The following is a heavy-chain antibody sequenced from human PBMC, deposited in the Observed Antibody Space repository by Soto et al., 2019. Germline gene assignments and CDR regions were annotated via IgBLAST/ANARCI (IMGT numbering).Heavy chain of an antibody. CDR2: INPSGGRT. V-gene: IGHV1-46*01. Sequence: ASVKVSCKASGYTFTNYYIHYLRQAPGQGLEWMGVINPSGGRTTYAQKFQGRVTMTRDTSTSTVHMGLRSLRSEETAVYYCAREANYGYYGMDVWGQGTTVTVSS. D-gene: IGHD4-17*01. CDR3: AREANYGYYGMDV. CDR1: GYTFTNYY. J-gene: IGHJ6*02.